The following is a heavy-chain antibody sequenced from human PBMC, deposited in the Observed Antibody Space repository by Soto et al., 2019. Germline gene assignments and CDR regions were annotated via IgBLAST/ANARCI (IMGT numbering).Heavy chain of an antibody. V-gene: IGHV1-18*01. CDR1: GYTFTSYG. D-gene: IGHD1-26*01. J-gene: IGHJ3*02. Sequence: QVQLVQSGAEVKKPGASVKVSCKASGYTFTSYGISWVRQAPGQGLEWMGWISAYNGNTNYAQKLQGRVTMTTDTSTSTAYMELRSLRSDDTAVFYCARDRIVGATVTDDAFDIWGQGTMVTVSS. CDR2: ISAYNGNT. CDR3: ARDRIVGATVTDDAFDI.